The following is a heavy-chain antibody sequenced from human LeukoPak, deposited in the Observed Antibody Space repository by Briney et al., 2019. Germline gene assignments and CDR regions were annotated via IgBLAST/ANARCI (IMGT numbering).Heavy chain of an antibody. Sequence: GGSLRLSCAASGFLFSTNATNGLRQAPGKWLEWVSCIRGSGGSTYYADSVKGRFTISRDNSNNTLYLQMNSLRAEDTAVYYCAKAGGYDIYNGMDVWGQGTTVTVSS. CDR1: GFLFSTNA. CDR3: AKAGGYDIYNGMDV. V-gene: IGHV3-23*01. CDR2: IRGSGGST. J-gene: IGHJ6*02. D-gene: IGHD5-12*01.